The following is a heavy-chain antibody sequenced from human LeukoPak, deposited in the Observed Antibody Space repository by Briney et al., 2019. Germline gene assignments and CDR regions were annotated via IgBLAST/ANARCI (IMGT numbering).Heavy chain of an antibody. D-gene: IGHD3-22*01. Sequence: SETLSLTCTVSGGSISRYYWSWIRQPAGKGLEWIGRIYTSGNTDYNPSLKSRVTMSVDTSKNQFSLKLSSVTAADAAVYYRARDKYTDSSGYYSDSWGQGTLVTVSS. CDR2: IYTSGNT. CDR1: GGSISRYY. CDR3: ARDKYTDSSGYYSDS. V-gene: IGHV4-4*07. J-gene: IGHJ4*02.